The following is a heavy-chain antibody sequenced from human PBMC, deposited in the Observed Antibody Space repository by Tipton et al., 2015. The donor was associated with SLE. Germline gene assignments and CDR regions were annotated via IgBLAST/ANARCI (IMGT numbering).Heavy chain of an antibody. CDR3: ARRRIYDYVWGSDAFDI. Sequence: QVQLVQSGPEVKKPGESLKISCKGSGYTFTSYWIGWIRQPPGKGLEWIGEINHSGSTNYNPSLKSRVTISVDTSKNQFSLKLSSVTAADTAVYYCARRRIYDYVWGSDAFDIWGQGTMVTVSS. D-gene: IGHD3-16*01. V-gene: IGHV4-34*01. CDR1: GYTFTSYW. J-gene: IGHJ3*02. CDR2: INHSGST.